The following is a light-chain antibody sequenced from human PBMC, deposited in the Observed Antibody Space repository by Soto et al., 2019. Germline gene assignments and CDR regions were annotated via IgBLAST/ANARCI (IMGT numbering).Light chain of an antibody. CDR1: SRHSDYS. J-gene: IGLJ2*01. CDR2: LNSDGSH. Sequence: QSVLTQSPSASASLGASVKLTCTLSSRHSDYSIAWHQQQPGKGPRYLMNLNSDGSHGKGDGVPDRFSGSSSGAERYLTISSLQSEDEADYYCQAWGTGIRVFGGGTKLTVL. V-gene: IGLV4-69*01. CDR3: QAWGTGIRV.